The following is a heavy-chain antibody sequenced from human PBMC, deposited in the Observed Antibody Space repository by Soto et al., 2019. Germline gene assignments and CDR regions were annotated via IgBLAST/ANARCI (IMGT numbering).Heavy chain of an antibody. Sequence: EVQLVESGGGLVQPGGSVRLSCAASGFTFSNYWMHWVRQGPGKGLVWVARVKSDGSSTSYADSVKGRFTISRDNAKNTLYLQMNSLRVGDTAVYYCARDNWNSYWGQGTLVTVSS. CDR2: VKSDGSST. V-gene: IGHV3-74*01. D-gene: IGHD1-1*01. J-gene: IGHJ4*02. CDR3: ARDNWNSY. CDR1: GFTFSNYW.